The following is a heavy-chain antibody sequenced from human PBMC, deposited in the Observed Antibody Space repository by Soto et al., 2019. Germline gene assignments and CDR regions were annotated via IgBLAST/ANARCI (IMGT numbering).Heavy chain of an antibody. CDR3: MRGGWGASHIED. V-gene: IGHV1-2*02. CDR2: INPSNEIT. Sequence: ASVKVSCKTSGYTFSAYYVHWARRAPGRGFQWLGWINPSNEITTFSEFFQGRITMTRDTSTNTVHMELNMLTSDDTAVYYGMRGGWGASHIEDWGQGPQVTVSS. J-gene: IGHJ4*02. D-gene: IGHD1-26*01. CDR1: GYTFSAYY.